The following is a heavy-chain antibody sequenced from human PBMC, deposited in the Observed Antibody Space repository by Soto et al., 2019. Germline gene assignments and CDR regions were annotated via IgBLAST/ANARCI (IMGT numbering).Heavy chain of an antibody. CDR2: VSSDGSNK. CDR1: GFTLSNYA. CDR3: VRPSRSPYSYPHDMDA. Sequence: GGSLRLSCTASGFTLSNYAIHWVRQAPGKGLEWVSVVSSDGSNKYYADSVKGRFTGSRDNSKSTLYLQMNSLRAEDTAVYYCVRPSRSPYSYPHDMDAWAQGTAVPISS. J-gene: IGHJ6*02. D-gene: IGHD2-15*01. V-gene: IGHV3-30*04.